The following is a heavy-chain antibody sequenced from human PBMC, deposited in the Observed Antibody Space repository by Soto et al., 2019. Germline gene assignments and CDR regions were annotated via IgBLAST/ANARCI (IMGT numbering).Heavy chain of an antibody. D-gene: IGHD6-13*01. CDR1: GYSFTNYW. Sequence: RGESLKISCKGSGYSFTNYWITWVRQMPGKGLEWMGVIYPGDSDTRYSPSFQGQVAISADKSINTAYLQWSSLKASDTAMYYCARHSGVAEDGTDWGQGTLVTVSS. CDR2: IYPGDSDT. CDR3: ARHSGVAEDGTD. J-gene: IGHJ1*01. V-gene: IGHV5-51*01.